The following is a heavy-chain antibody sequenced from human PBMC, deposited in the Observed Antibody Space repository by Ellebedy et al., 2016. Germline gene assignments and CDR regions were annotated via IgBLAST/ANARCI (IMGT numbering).Heavy chain of an antibody. D-gene: IGHD6-19*01. J-gene: IGHJ4*02. Sequence: ASVKVSCXASGYTFSSYSIAWVRQAPGQGLEWMGWISGYNGDTNHAPKLQGRVTMTTDTSTSTAYMELRGLRADDTAVYYCARDGVAGFEFWGQGTLVTVSS. V-gene: IGHV1-18*01. CDR3: ARDGVAGFEF. CDR1: GYTFSSYS. CDR2: ISGYNGDT.